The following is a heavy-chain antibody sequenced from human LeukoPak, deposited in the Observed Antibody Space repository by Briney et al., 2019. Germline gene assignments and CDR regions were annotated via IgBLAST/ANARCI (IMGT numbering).Heavy chain of an antibody. CDR3: ARGRRVEDGYNWFDP. D-gene: IGHD3-3*01. V-gene: IGHV4-38-2*02. CDR2: IYHSGST. Sequence: SETLSLTCTVSGYSISTGYYRGWIRQPPGKGLGYIGTIYHSGSTYYNPSLKSRVTISVDTSKNQFSLKVSSVTAADTAVYYCARGRRVEDGYNWFDPWGQGTLVVVSS. J-gene: IGHJ5*02. CDR1: GYSISTGYY.